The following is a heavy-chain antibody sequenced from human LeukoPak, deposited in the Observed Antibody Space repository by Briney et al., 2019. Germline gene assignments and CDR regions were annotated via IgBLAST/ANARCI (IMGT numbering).Heavy chain of an antibody. Sequence: GGSLRLSCAASGFTVSNSYMSWVRQAPGKGLEWVSVIYSGVSTYYADSVKGRFTISRHNSKNTLHLQMNSLRAEDTAVYYCAREGTPNWYFDLWGRGTLVTVSS. CDR2: IYSGVST. J-gene: IGHJ2*01. V-gene: IGHV3-53*04. CDR1: GFTVSNSY. D-gene: IGHD2-15*01. CDR3: AREGTPNWYFDL.